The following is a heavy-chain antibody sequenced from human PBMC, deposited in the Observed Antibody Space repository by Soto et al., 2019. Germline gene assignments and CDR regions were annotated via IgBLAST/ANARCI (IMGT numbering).Heavy chain of an antibody. Sequence: QVQLQESGPGLVKPSETLSLTCTVSGGSVSRGSYYWSWMRKPPGKGLEWSAYVYNSGGPNYNPSLRSRAIISVDTSKNQFSLGLSSLTAADTAVYFCARERTPESKYYYGMDIWGPGTTVTVSS. V-gene: IGHV4-61*01. J-gene: IGHJ6*02. CDR1: GGSVSRGSYY. CDR2: VYNSGGP. CDR3: ARERTPESKYYYGMDI.